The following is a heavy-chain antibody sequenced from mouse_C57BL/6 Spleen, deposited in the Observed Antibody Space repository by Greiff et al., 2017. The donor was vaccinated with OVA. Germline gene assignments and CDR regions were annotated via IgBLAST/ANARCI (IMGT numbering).Heavy chain of an antibody. CDR1: GYTFTSYW. CDR3: ARAAVYYGNYVYWYFDV. J-gene: IGHJ1*03. V-gene: IGHV1-61*01. Sequence: QVQLKQPGAELVRPGSSVKLSCKASGYTFTSYWMDWVKQRPGQGLEWIGNIYPSDSETHYNQKFKDKATLTVDKSSSTAYMQLSSLTSEDSAVYYCARAAVYYGNYVYWYFDVWGTGTTVTVSS. CDR2: IYPSDSET. D-gene: IGHD2-1*01.